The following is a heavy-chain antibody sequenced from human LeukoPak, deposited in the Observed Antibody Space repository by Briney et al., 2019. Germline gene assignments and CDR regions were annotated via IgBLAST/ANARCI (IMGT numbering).Heavy chain of an antibody. Sequence: ASVKVSCKASGYTFTSYGISWVRQAPGQGLEWMGRISAYNGNTNYAQKLQGRVTMTTDTSTSTAYMELRSLRSDDTAVYYCARSQYGDYSNDAFDIWGQGTMVTVSS. D-gene: IGHD4-17*01. CDR3: ARSQYGDYSNDAFDI. J-gene: IGHJ3*02. CDR2: ISAYNGNT. CDR1: GYTFTSYG. V-gene: IGHV1-18*01.